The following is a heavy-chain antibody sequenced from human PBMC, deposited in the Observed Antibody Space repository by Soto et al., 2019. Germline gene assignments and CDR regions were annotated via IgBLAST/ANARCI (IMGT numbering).Heavy chain of an antibody. J-gene: IGHJ4*02. CDR3: ARDQGWLQSRGYFDY. CDR2: IWYDGSNK. D-gene: IGHD5-12*01. Sequence: PGGSLRLSCAASGFTFSSYGMHWVRQAPGKGLEWVAVIWYDGSNKYYADSVKGRFTISRDNSKNTLYLQMNSLRAEDTAVYYCARDQGWLQSRGYFDYWGQGTLVTVSS. V-gene: IGHV3-33*01. CDR1: GFTFSSYG.